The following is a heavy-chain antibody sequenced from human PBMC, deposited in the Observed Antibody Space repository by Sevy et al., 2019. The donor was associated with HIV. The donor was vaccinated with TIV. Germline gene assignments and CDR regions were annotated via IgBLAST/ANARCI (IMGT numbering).Heavy chain of an antibody. CDR3: ARHSMVRGVIITPTEALFDY. CDR2: IYYSGST. J-gene: IGHJ4*02. Sequence: SETLSLTCTVSGGSISSSSYYWGWIRQPPGKGLEWLGSIYYSGSTYHNPSLKSRVTISVDTSKNQFSLKLSSVTAAETVVYYCARHSMVRGVIITPTEALFDYWGQGTLVTVSS. V-gene: IGHV4-39*01. CDR1: GGSISSSSYY. D-gene: IGHD3-10*01.